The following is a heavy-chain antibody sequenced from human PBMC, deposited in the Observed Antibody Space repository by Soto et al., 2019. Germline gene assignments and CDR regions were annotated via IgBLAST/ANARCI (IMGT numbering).Heavy chain of an antibody. CDR3: GRRVNSGSGRDSCDP. D-gene: IGHD1-26*01. CDR2: IFYSGPT. Sequence: QLQLQESGPGLVKPSETLSLTCSVSGGSISSSSYFWGWVRQPPGQGLEWLATIFYSGPTYYNPSLKRRLTMSAHTYKNQFTLKLSSVTASDTAVYYCGRRVNSGSGRDSCDPWGQGSLVTVSS. V-gene: IGHV4-39*01. J-gene: IGHJ5*02. CDR1: GGSISSSSYF.